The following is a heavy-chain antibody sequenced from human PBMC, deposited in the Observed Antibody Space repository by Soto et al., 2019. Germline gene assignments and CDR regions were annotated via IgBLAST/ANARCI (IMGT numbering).Heavy chain of an antibody. D-gene: IGHD3-3*01. J-gene: IGHJ6*03. Sequence: SETLSLTCAVYGGSFSGYYWSWIRQPPGKGLEWIGEINHSGSTNYNPSLKSRVTISVDTSKNQFSLKLSSVTAADTAVYYCARVQPDYDFWSGYPYYYYSMDVWVKGTTVTVSS. CDR2: INHSGST. CDR1: GGSFSGYY. V-gene: IGHV4-34*01. CDR3: ARVQPDYDFWSGYPYYYYSMDV.